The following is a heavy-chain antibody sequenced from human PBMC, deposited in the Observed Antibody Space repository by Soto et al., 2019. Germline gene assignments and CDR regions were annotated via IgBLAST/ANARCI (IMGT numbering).Heavy chain of an antibody. CDR2: IIPIFGTA. D-gene: IGHD6-6*01. CDR3: ARAEVYSSSSDYYYGMDV. J-gene: IGHJ6*02. V-gene: IGHV1-69*01. Sequence: QVQLVQSGAEVKKPGSSVKVSCKASGGTFSSYAISWVRQAPGQGREWMGGIIPIFGTANYAQKFQGRVTITADESTSTAYMELSSLRSEDTAVYYGARAEVYSSSSDYYYGMDVWGQGTLVTVSS. CDR1: GGTFSSYA.